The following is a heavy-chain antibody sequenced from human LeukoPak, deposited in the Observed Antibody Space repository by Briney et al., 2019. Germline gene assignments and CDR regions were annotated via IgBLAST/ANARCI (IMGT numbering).Heavy chain of an antibody. CDR2: ISSSSSYI. CDR1: GFTFSTYR. CDR3: ARDKDVYFDY. V-gene: IGHV3-21*01. Sequence: GGSLRLSCVGTGFTFSTYRMSWVRQAPGEGLEWVSSISSSSSYIYYADSVKGRITISRDNAKNSLYLQMNSLRVEDTAVYYCARDKDVYFDYWGQGTLVTVSS. J-gene: IGHJ4*02.